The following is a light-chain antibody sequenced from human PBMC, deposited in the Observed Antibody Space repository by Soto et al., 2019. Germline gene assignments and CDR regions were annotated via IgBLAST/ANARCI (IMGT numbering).Light chain of an antibody. V-gene: IGKV1-5*03. CDR1: QSISTW. CDR2: KAS. Sequence: DIQLTQSPSTLSASIGDRVTITCRASQSISTWLAWYQQKPGTAPKLLIYKASTLEGGVPSRFSGSRSGTEFTLTVSSLQPDDFATCYCQQYNDSFPYTCGQGTKLEIK. CDR3: QQYNDSFPYT. J-gene: IGKJ2*01.